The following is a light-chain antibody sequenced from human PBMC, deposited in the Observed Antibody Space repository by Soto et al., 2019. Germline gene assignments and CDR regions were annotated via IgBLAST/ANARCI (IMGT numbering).Light chain of an antibody. J-gene: IGKJ3*01. CDR1: QSVLSSSNNKNY. CDR3: QHSYSSNT. V-gene: IGKV4-1*01. Sequence: DIVMTQSPDSLAVSLGERATINCKSSQSVLSSSNNKNYLAWYQQKPGQPPKLLMYWASTRESGVPDRFSGSGSGTDFTLTISSLQAEDVAVYYCQHSYSSNTFGPGTKVDIK. CDR2: WAS.